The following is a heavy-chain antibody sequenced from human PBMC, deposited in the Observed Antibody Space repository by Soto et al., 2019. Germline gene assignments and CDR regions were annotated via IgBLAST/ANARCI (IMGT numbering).Heavy chain of an antibody. CDR3: ARGSASKSGHFWYFDP. J-gene: IGHJ2*01. CDR1: GFTFSTST. D-gene: IGHD2-8*02. V-gene: IGHV3-21*01. Sequence: XGSRRLSCTAAGFTFSTSTMNWLRQDPGMGLEWVSSISATTTYKYYAALVEGRFTISRDNAKNSLYRQTNSLGAEDTAVYYCARGSASKSGHFWYFDPWRRVTLVTVSS. CDR2: ISATTTYK.